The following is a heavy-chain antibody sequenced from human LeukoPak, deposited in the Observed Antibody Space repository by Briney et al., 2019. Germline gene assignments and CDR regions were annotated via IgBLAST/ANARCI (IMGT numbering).Heavy chain of an antibody. Sequence: ASVKVSCKASGYTFTGYYIHWVRQAPGQGLEWMGWINPNSGGTNYAQKFQGRVTMTRDTSISTAYMELSRLRSDDTAVYYCARDHYDFWSGYYFDYWGQGTLVTVSS. V-gene: IGHV1-2*02. CDR3: ARDHYDFWSGYYFDY. J-gene: IGHJ4*02. CDR1: GYTFTGYY. D-gene: IGHD3-3*01. CDR2: INPNSGGT.